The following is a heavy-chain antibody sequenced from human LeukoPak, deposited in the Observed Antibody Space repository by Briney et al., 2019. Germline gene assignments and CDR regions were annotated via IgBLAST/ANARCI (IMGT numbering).Heavy chain of an antibody. CDR1: GGSFSGYY. Sequence: SETLSLTCAVYGGSFSGYYWSWIRQPPGKGLEWIGEINHSGSTNYNPSLKSRVTISVDTSKNQFSLKLSSVTAADTSVYYCARRRVGATLYYYYYMDVWGKGTTVTVSS. V-gene: IGHV4-34*01. D-gene: IGHD1-26*01. J-gene: IGHJ6*03. CDR2: INHSGST. CDR3: ARRRVGATLYYYYYMDV.